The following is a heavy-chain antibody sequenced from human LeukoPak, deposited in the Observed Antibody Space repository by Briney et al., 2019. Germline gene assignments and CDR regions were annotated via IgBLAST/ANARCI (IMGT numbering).Heavy chain of an antibody. D-gene: IGHD2-2*01. CDR3: ARRAPGRNFDY. Sequence: PSETLSLTCTVSGGSISSSSYYWGWIRQPPGKGLEWIGSIYYSGSTYYNPSLKSRVTIPVDTSKNQFSLKLSSVTAADTAVYYCARRAPGRNFDYWGQGTLVTVSS. CDR1: GGSISSSSYY. CDR2: IYYSGST. V-gene: IGHV4-39*01. J-gene: IGHJ4*02.